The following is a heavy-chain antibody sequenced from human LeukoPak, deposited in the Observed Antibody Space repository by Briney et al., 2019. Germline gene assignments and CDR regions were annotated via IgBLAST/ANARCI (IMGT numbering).Heavy chain of an antibody. CDR2: IYWNDDK. J-gene: IGHJ4*02. Sequence: SGPTLVKPTQTLTLTCTFSGFSLSNSGVGVGWIRQPPGKALEWLALIYWNDDKRYSPSLKSRLTITKDTSKNQVVLTMTNMDPVDTATYYCAHVYYDILTGYQSFDYWGQGTLVTVSS. CDR3: AHVYYDILTGYQSFDY. CDR1: GFSLSNSGVG. D-gene: IGHD3-9*01. V-gene: IGHV2-5*01.